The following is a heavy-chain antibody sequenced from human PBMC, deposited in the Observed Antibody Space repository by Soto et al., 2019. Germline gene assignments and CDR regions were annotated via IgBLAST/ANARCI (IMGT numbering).Heavy chain of an antibody. D-gene: IGHD7-27*01. CDR2: IYYSGSP. Sequence: QLQLQESGPGLVKPSETLSLTCRVSGGSISSSPTYWAWIRQPPGKGLEWLGSIYYSGSPYYNPSLESRAPKPEDTSKTQFSLKWSSVTAADTGGDDGARREGRAPPHWDYYMDVGGKGTTVTVSS. J-gene: IGHJ6*03. CDR1: GGSISSSPTY. V-gene: IGHV4-39*01. CDR3: ARREGRAPPHWDYYMDV.